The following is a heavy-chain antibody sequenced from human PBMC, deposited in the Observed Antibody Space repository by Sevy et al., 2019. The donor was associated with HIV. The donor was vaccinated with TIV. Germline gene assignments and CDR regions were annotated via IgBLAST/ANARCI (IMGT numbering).Heavy chain of an antibody. CDR1: GFTFSSYS. D-gene: IGHD2-2*01. J-gene: IGHJ6*02. CDR2: ISSSSSYI. CDR3: ARGVPLLGYCSSTSCPAYYYGMDV. V-gene: IGHV3-21*01. Sequence: GGSLRLSCAASGFTFSSYSMNWVRQAPGKGLEWVSSISSSSSYIYYADSVKGRITISRDKAKNSLYLQMNSLRAEDTAVYYCARGVPLLGYCSSTSCPAYYYGMDVWGQGTTVTVSS.